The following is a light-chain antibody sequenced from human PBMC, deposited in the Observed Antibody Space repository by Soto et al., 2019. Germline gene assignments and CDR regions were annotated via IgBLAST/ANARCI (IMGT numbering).Light chain of an antibody. Sequence: EIVLTQSPGTLSLSPGERATLSCRASQSVSSSYLAWYQQKPGQAPRLLIYGASSRATGIPDRFSGSGSGTDFTLTLSRLEPEDLAVYYCQQDGSSPWTFGQGTKLEIK. CDR1: QSVSSSY. CDR3: QQDGSSPWT. J-gene: IGKJ1*01. CDR2: GAS. V-gene: IGKV3-20*01.